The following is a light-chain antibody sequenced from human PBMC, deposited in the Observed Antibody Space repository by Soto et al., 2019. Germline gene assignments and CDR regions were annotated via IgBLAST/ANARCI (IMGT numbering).Light chain of an antibody. CDR2: EVS. CDR3: SSYTSSSPRV. Sequence: QAASVSGSPGQSITISCTGTSSDVGGYNYVSWYQQHPGKAPKLMIYEVSNRPSGVSNRFSGSKSGNTASLTISGLQAEDEADYYCSSYTSSSPRVFGGGTKVTVL. V-gene: IGLV2-14*01. J-gene: IGLJ3*02. CDR1: SSDVGGYNY.